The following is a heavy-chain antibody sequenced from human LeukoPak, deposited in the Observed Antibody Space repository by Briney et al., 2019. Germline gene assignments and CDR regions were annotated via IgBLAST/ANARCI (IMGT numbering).Heavy chain of an antibody. CDR2: LNWNGDNT. J-gene: IGHJ4*02. CDR3: AREEGPYFDC. CDR1: GFTFHDHG. V-gene: IGHV3-20*04. Sequence: GGCLRLSCAASGFTFHDHGMSWVRQVPGKGLEWVSALNWNGDNTGYADSVKGRFTISRDNAKKSLYLQMNSLTAEDTAYYYCAREEGPYFDCWGQGTLVTVSS.